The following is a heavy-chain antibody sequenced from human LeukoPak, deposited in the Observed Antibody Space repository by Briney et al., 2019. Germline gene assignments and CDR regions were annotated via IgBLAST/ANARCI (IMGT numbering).Heavy chain of an antibody. CDR1: GGSISSSSYY. V-gene: IGHV4-39*07. J-gene: IGHJ6*02. CDR3: ARDGGPGFYYYYGMDV. CDR2: IYYSGST. D-gene: IGHD3-16*01. Sequence: PSETLSLTCTVSGGSISSSSYYWGWIRQPPGKGLEWIGSIYYSGSTYYNPSLKSRVTISVDTSKNQFSLKLSSVTAADTAVYYCARDGGPGFYYYYGMDVWGQGTTVTVSS.